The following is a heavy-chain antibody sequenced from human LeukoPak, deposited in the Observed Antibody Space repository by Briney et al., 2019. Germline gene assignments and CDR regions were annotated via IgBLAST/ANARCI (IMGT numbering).Heavy chain of an antibody. CDR1: GFTFSDYW. D-gene: IGHD5-12*01. CDR3: ARGRDIVATAPDYNYGMDV. Sequence: GGSLRLSCSASGFTFSDYWMIWVRQAPGKGLEWVANIWEGGRETHYVDSVKGRFTISGDSAKTSLDLQMSSLRAEDAAVYYCARGRDIVATAPDYNYGMDVWGQGTTVTVSS. V-gene: IGHV3-7*01. J-gene: IGHJ6*02. CDR2: IWEGGRET.